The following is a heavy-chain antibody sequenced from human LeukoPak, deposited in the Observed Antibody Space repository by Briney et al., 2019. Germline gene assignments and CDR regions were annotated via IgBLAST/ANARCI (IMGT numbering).Heavy chain of an antibody. Sequence: GGSLRLSCAASGFTFSSYAMSWVRQAPGKGLEWVSAISGRDGNTYYADSVKGRFTISSDNSKNTLYLQMISLRAEDTAIYFCTRDRIVMSGFFDYWGQGTLVTVSS. D-gene: IGHD6-19*01. V-gene: IGHV3-23*01. CDR1: GFTFSSYA. CDR3: TRDRIVMSGFFDY. CDR2: ISGRDGNT. J-gene: IGHJ4*02.